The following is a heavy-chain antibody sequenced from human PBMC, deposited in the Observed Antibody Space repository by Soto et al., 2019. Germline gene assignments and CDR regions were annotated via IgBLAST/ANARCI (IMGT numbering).Heavy chain of an antibody. CDR1: GGSTSSTGYY. V-gene: IGHV4-39*01. CDR3: ARRGVAVGGAFDS. CDR2: IYYSGTS. J-gene: IGHJ4*01. Sequence: PSETLSLTCTVSGGSTSSTGYYWGWIRQPPGKGLESIGYIYYSGTSYYNPSLKSRVTISVDTSENQFSLKLSSVTAADTAVYYCARRGVAVGGAFDSWGQGTLVTVSS. D-gene: IGHD6-19*01.